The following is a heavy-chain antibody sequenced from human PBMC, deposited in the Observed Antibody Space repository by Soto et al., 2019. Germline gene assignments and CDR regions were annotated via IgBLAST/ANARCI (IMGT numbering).Heavy chain of an antibody. D-gene: IGHD1-1*01. V-gene: IGHV6-1*01. J-gene: IGHJ6*03. CDR3: ARGSWDDVSGHYYMDV. Sequence: QVQLQLSGPGLATPSQTLSLTCAISGDSVSSNSAGWNWIRQTPSRGLEWLGRTYYRSKWYFNYAVSVDSRITINPDTSKNQFSLQLSSVTPDDTAVYYCARGSWDDVSGHYYMDVWGKGTTVTVSS. CDR2: TYYRSKWYF. CDR1: GDSVSSNSAG.